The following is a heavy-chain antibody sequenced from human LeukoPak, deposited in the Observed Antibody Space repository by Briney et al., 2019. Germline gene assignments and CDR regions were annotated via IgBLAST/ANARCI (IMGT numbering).Heavy chain of an antibody. CDR1: GGSISSGDYY. V-gene: IGHV4-30-4*01. D-gene: IGHD3-22*01. J-gene: IGHJ4*02. CDR2: IYYSGST. Sequence: PSETLSLTCTVSGGSISSGDYYWSWIRQPPGKGLEWIGYIYYSGSTYYNPPLKSRVTISVDTSKNQFSLKLSSVTAADTAVYYCAREAYDSSGYYSDYWGQGTLVTVSS. CDR3: AREAYDSSGYYSDY.